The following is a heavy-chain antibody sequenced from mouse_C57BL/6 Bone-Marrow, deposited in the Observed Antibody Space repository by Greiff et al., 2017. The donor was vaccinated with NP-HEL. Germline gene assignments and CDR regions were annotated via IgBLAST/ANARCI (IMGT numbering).Heavy chain of an antibody. D-gene: IGHD2-3*01. Sequence: QVQLKESGAELVKPGASVKLSCKASGYTFTEYTIHWVKQRSGQGLEWIGWFYPGSGSIKYNEKFKDKATLTADKSSSTVYMELSRLTSEASAVYFCARHEDDGYPFAYWGQGTLVTVSA. CDR2: FYPGSGSI. V-gene: IGHV1-62-2*01. CDR3: ARHEDDGYPFAY. CDR1: GYTFTEYT. J-gene: IGHJ3*01.